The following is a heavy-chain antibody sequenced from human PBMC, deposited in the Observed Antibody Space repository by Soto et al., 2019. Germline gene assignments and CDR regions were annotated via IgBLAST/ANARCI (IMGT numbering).Heavy chain of an antibody. D-gene: IGHD2-2*01. V-gene: IGHV3-21*01. CDR3: ARVGGLIEDIVVVPAAPADY. CDR1: GFTFSSYS. CDR2: ISSSSSYI. J-gene: IGHJ4*02. Sequence: GGSLRLSCAASGFTFSSYSMNWVRQAPGKGLEWVSSISSSSSYIYYADSVKGRFTISRDNAKNSLYLQMNSLRAEDTAVYYCARVGGLIEDIVVVPAAPADYWGQGTLVTVSS.